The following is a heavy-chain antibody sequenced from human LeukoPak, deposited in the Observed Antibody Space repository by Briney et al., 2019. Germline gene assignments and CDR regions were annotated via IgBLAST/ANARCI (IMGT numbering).Heavy chain of an antibody. CDR2: VFTRGTT. V-gene: IGHV4-61*09. CDR3: AREGPGLELLSRAFDI. Sequence: SETLSLTCTVSGGSISSGSYYWNWIRQPAGKRLEWLGHVFTRGTTNYNASLKSRVTISVDTSKNQFSLKLSSVTAADTAVYYCAREGPGLELLSRAFDIWGQGTMVTVSS. CDR1: GGSISSGSYY. D-gene: IGHD1-7*01. J-gene: IGHJ3*02.